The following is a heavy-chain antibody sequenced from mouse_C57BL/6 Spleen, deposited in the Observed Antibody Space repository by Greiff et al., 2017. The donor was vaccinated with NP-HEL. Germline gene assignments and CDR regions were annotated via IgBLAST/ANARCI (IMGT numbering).Heavy chain of an antibody. J-gene: IGHJ1*03. V-gene: IGHV5-4*01. CDR2: ISDGGSYT. Sequence: EVNVVESGGGLVKPGGSLKLSCAASGFTFSSYAMSWVRQTPEKRLEWVATISDGGSYTYYPDNVKGRFTISRDNAKNNLYLQMSHLKSEDTAMYYCARENDYYGSSYGYFDVWGTGTTVTVSS. CDR1: GFTFSSYA. D-gene: IGHD1-1*01. CDR3: ARENDYYGSSYGYFDV.